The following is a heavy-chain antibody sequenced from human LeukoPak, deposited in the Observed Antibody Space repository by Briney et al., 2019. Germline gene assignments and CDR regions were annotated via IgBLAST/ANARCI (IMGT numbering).Heavy chain of an antibody. D-gene: IGHD2-21*02. V-gene: IGHV3-21*01. J-gene: IGHJ4*02. CDR3: AKIDDYYKHFDS. CDR1: DFNFNTYT. CDR2: ISSRSSYI. Sequence: KPGGSLRLSCTASDFNFNTYTIDWVRQAPGKGLECVSSISSRSSYIYYADALRDRFSTSRDNAKNSVYLQMDGLRVEDTAVYYSAKIDDYYKHFDSWGQGTLVTVSS.